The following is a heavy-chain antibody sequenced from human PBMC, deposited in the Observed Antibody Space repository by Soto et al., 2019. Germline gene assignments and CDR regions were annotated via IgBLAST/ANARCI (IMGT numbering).Heavy chain of an antibody. CDR1: GGSISSSGYY. D-gene: IGHD4-17*01. CDR3: ARQFSVYGDYGRYFDF. Sequence: QLQLQESGPGLVKPSETLSLTCTVSGGSISSSGYYWGWIRQPPGKGLEWIGTIYYSGSTYYNPSLKSRVTISVDTSKNQFSLKLSSVTAADTVVYYCARQFSVYGDYGRYFDFWGQGTLVTVSS. V-gene: IGHV4-39*01. J-gene: IGHJ4*02. CDR2: IYYSGST.